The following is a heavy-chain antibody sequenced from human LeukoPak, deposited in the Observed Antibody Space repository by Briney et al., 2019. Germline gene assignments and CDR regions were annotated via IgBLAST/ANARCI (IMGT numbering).Heavy chain of an antibody. CDR2: MNPNSGNT. CDR1: GYTFTSYD. Sequence: ASVKVSCKASGYTFTSYDISWVRQATGQGLEWMGWMNPNSGNTGYAQKFQGRVTITRNTSISTAYMELSGLRSEDTAVYYCARLHYYDSSGYYYRTFDYWGQGTLVTVSS. D-gene: IGHD3-22*01. V-gene: IGHV1-8*03. CDR3: ARLHYYDSSGYYYRTFDY. J-gene: IGHJ4*02.